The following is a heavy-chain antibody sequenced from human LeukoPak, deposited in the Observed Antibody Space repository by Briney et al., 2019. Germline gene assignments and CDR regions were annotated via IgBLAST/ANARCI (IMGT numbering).Heavy chain of an antibody. V-gene: IGHV4-59*08. D-gene: IGHD2-15*01. CDR2: IYYSVGT. CDR1: GGSISSYY. CDR3: ARQLRGFDF. Sequence: PSETLSLTCTVSGGSISSYYWSWIRQPPGKGLEWIGYIYYSVGTYYNPSLKSRVTISLDTSKNQFSLKLTSVTAADTAVYYCARQLRGFDFWGQGTLVTVSS. J-gene: IGHJ4*02.